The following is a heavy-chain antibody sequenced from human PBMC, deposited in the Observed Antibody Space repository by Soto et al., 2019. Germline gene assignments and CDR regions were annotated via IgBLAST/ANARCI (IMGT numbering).Heavy chain of an antibody. J-gene: IGHJ4*02. D-gene: IGHD6-19*01. CDR3: AHIVVAGLGYFFDY. CDR1: GFSLSSTRMA. CDR2: IYWDDDK. Sequence: QITLKDSGPTLVKPTQTLTLTCTFSGFSLSSTRMAVGWIRQPPGKALGWLALIYWDDDKRYSPFLKSRLTIPKDTSKNQVVLTMSNMDPVDTARYYCAHIVVAGLGYFFDYGGQGTRFTVSS. V-gene: IGHV2-5*02.